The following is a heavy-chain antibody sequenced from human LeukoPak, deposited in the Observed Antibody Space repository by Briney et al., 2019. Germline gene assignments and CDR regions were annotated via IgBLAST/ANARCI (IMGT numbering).Heavy chain of an antibody. CDR1: GGSISSYY. V-gene: IGHV4-59*01. Sequence: PSETLSLTCTVSGGSISSYYWSWIRQPPGKGLEWIGYIYYSGSTNYNPSLKSRVTISVDTSKNQFSLKLSSVTAADTAVYYCARAAFYSGSYGLDYWGQGTLVTVSS. D-gene: IGHD1-26*01. CDR2: IYYSGST. CDR3: ARAAFYSGSYGLDY. J-gene: IGHJ4*02.